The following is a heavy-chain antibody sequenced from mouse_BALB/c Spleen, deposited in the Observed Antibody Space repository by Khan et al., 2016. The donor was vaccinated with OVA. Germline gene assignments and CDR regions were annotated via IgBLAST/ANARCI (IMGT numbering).Heavy chain of an antibody. V-gene: IGHV2-6-1*01. J-gene: IGHJ4*01. CDR2: IWSDGNT. CDR1: GFSLTNYG. CDR3: ARQPYYHYNIMDY. D-gene: IGHD2-10*01. Sequence: QVQLKESGPGLVAPSQSLSITCTISGFSLTNYGVHWIRQPPGKGLEWLVVIWSDGNTTYNSALKTRLTISQANSKSQAFLKMNILQTDDTAMYFCARQPYYHYNIMDYWGQGTSVTVSS.